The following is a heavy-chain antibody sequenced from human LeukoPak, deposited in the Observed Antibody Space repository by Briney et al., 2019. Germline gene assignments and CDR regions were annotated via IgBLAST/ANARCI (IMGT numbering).Heavy chain of an antibody. CDR3: AKSSYYDSSGYYREYYFDY. J-gene: IGHJ4*02. CDR1: IFDFGNYW. CDR2: MSGSGGST. D-gene: IGHD3-22*01. Sequence: GGSMRLSCAASIFDFGNYWIAWVRQAPWKGLEWVSYMSGSGGSTYYADSVKGRFTISRDNSKNTLYLQMNSLRDEDTAVYYCAKSSYYDSSGYYREYYFDYWGQGTLVTVSS. V-gene: IGHV3-23*01.